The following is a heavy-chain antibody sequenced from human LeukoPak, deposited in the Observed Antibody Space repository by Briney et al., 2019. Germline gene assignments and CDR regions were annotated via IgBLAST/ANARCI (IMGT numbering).Heavy chain of an antibody. CDR2: ISAYNGNT. CDR3: ARGLRGYDFWSGPFSNYYYYGMDV. D-gene: IGHD3-3*01. Sequence: ASVTVSCKASGYTFTSYGISWVRQAPGQGLEWMGWISAYNGNTNYAQKLQGRVTMTTDTSTSTAYMELRSLRSDDTAVYYCARGLRGYDFWSGPFSNYYYYGMDVWGQGTTVTVSS. CDR1: GYTFTSYG. V-gene: IGHV1-18*01. J-gene: IGHJ6*02.